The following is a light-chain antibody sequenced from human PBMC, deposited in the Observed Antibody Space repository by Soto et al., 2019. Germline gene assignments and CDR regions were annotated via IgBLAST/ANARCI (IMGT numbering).Light chain of an antibody. CDR1: QSVSSN. J-gene: IGKJ2*01. CDR3: QQYNNWPPMYT. Sequence: EIVMTQSPATLSVSPGERATLSCRASQSVSSNLAWYQQKPGQAPRLLFYGASTRATGIPARFSGSGSGTEFTLTISSLQSEDFAVYYCQQYNNWPPMYTFGQGTKVDIK. CDR2: GAS. V-gene: IGKV3-15*01.